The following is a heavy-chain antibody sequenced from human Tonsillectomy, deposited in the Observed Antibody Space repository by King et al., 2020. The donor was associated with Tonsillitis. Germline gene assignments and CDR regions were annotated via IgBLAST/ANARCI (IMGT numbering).Heavy chain of an antibody. CDR1: GFPFSSVA. Sequence: VQLVESGGGLGQPGGSLRLSFAASGFPFSSVAMSWVRPGPGKGLGWVSAISGGGGGTYYGDPGMGRLTLSRENSKNTLYLQKNSLRAEDTAVYYCAKDHFTPYYYDSSGLGFDYWGQGTLVTVSS. CDR3: AKDHFTPYYYDSSGLGFDY. CDR2: ISGGGGGT. D-gene: IGHD3-22*01. J-gene: IGHJ4*02. V-gene: IGHV3-23*04.